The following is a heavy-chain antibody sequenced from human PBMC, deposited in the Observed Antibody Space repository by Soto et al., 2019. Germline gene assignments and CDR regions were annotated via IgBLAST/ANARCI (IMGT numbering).Heavy chain of an antibody. D-gene: IGHD3-10*01. CDR1: GLSLSTSGVG. Sequence: QITLKESGPTLVKPTQTLTLTCTFSGLSLSTSGVGVGWIRQPPGKALEWLALIYWDDDKRYSPSLKSRVTIPMDTSKNQLVLTMTNMDPVDTATYYCAHSRFGESPLYWGQGTLVTVSS. CDR3: AHSRFGESPLY. J-gene: IGHJ4*02. V-gene: IGHV2-5*02. CDR2: IYWDDDK.